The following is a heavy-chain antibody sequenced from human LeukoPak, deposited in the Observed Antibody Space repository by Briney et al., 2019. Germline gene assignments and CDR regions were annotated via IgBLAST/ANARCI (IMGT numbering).Heavy chain of an antibody. CDR1: GGTFGSYA. CDR2: IIPIFGTA. D-gene: IGHD1-26*01. V-gene: IGHV1-69*01. J-gene: IGHJ4*02. CDR3: ARDGGGSYFKSGFLSFEPFDY. Sequence: EASVKVSCKASGGTFGSYAISWVRQAPGQGLEWMGGIIPIFGTANYAQKFQGRVTITADESTSTAYMELSSLRSEDTAVYYCARDGGGSYFKSGFLSFEPFDYWGQGTLVTVSS.